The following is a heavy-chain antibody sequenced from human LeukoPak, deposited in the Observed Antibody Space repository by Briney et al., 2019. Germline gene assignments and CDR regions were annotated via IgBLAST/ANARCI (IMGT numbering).Heavy chain of an antibody. CDR2: ISGSGGST. CDR1: GFTFSSYA. D-gene: IGHD3-3*01. CDR3: ARAFYDFWSGYYTPLRYFDY. V-gene: IGHV3-23*01. Sequence: GGSLRLSCAASGFTFSSYAMSWVRQAPGKGLEWVSAISGSGGSTYYADSVKGRFTISRDNSKNTLYLQMNSLRAEDTAVYYCARAFYDFWSGYYTPLRYFDYWGQGTLVTVSS. J-gene: IGHJ4*02.